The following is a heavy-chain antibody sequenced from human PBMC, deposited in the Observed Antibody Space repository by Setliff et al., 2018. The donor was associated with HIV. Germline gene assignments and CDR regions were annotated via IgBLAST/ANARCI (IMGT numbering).Heavy chain of an antibody. D-gene: IGHD3-22*01. CDR1: GFTFSTYA. V-gene: IGHV3-30*04. CDR2: ISYYGDAK. J-gene: IGHJ1*01. Sequence: HPGGSLRLSCGASGFTFSTYAMHWVRQAPGKGLEWVSLISYYGDAKYYADSVKGRFTISRDDSKNTLYLQMSSLRSEDTAVYDCSRGGSGYYPAQFVFQHWGQGTLVTVSS. CDR3: SRGGSGYYPAQFVFQH.